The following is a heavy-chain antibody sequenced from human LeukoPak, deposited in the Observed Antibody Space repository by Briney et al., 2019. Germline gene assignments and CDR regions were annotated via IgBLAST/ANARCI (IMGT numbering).Heavy chain of an antibody. V-gene: IGHV1-8*01. CDR3: ARVRAMVRGVIFSWFDP. CDR1: GYTFTSYD. J-gene: IGHJ5*02. CDR2: MNPNSGNT. Sequence: ASVKVSCKASGYTFTSYDINWVRQATGQGLEWMGWMNPNSGNTGYAQKFQGRVTMTRNSSISTAYMELSSLRSEDTAVYYCARVRAMVRGVIFSWFDPWGQGDLVTVSS. D-gene: IGHD3-10*01.